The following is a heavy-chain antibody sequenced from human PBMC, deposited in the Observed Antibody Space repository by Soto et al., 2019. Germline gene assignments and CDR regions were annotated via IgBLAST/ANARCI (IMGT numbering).Heavy chain of an antibody. V-gene: IGHV3-30*03. Sequence: QVQLVESGGGVVQPGRSLRLSCAASGFTFNTYDMPWVRQAPGKGLEWVAMISFDSRDQYYADSFKGRFTISRDNSENTVYLQMNSLRVDDTGVFFRARAKAIYGSRDWYSGVWGRGTLVTVSS. D-gene: IGHD2-21*01. CDR3: ARAKAIYGSRDWYSGV. CDR1: GFTFNTYD. J-gene: IGHJ2*01. CDR2: ISFDSRDQ.